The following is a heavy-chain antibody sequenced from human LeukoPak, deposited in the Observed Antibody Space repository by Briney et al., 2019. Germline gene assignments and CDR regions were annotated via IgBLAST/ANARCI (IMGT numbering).Heavy chain of an antibody. J-gene: IGHJ4*02. V-gene: IGHV4-34*01. Sequence: SETLSLTCAVYGGSFSGYYWSWIRQPPGKGLEWIGEINHSGSTNYNPSLKSRATISVDTSKNQFSLKLSSVTAADTAVYYCARLPHDYGDYNFDYWGQGTLVTVSS. CDR1: GGSFSGYY. CDR2: INHSGST. D-gene: IGHD4-17*01. CDR3: ARLPHDYGDYNFDY.